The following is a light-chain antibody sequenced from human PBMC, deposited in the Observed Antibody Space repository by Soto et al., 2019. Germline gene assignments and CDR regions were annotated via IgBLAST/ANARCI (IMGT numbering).Light chain of an antibody. Sequence: IGVKKPLGTLSLSQGERAALSCRASQSVSSSYLAWYQQKPGQAPRLLIYGASNRATGIADRFSGSGSGTDFTLTISRLEPEDFAVYYCQQYDNSPLTFGGVAKVAIK. J-gene: IGKJ4*01. CDR1: QSVSSSY. CDR3: QQYDNSPLT. V-gene: IGKV3-20*01. CDR2: GAS.